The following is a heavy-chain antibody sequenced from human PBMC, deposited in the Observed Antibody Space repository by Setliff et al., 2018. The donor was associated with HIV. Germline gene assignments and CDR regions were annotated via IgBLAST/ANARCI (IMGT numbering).Heavy chain of an antibody. V-gene: IGHV4-39*02. CDR2: IYFSGTP. D-gene: IGHD2-2*01. CDR3: ATDSPSFY. CDR1: GGSINSRSYY. J-gene: IGHJ4*02. Sequence: SETLSLTCTVSGGSINSRSYYWAWIRQPPGKGLEWVASIYFSGTPYYNPSLKNRVTISVDTSKNQFSLKLSLRAEDTALYYCATDSPSFYWGQGTLVTVSS.